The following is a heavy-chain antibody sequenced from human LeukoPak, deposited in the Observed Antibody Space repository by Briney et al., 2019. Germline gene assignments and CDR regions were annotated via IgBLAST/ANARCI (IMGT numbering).Heavy chain of an antibody. D-gene: IGHD2-2*02. J-gene: IGHJ5*02. CDR3: ARGLSCSSTSCYNLAWFDP. V-gene: IGHV1-69*13. Sequence: ASVKVSCKASGGTFSSYAISWVRQAPGQGLEWMGGIIPIFGTANYAQKFQGRVTITADESTSTAYMELSSLRSEDTAVYYCARGLSCSSTSCYNLAWFDPWGQGTLVTVSS. CDR2: IIPIFGTA. CDR1: GGTFSSYA.